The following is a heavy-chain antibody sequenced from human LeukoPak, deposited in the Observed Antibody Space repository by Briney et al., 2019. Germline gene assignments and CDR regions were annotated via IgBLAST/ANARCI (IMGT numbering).Heavy chain of an antibody. CDR1: GYTFTGYY. Sequence: ASVKVSCKASGYTFTGYYMHWVRQAPGQGLEWMGWINPNSGGTNYAQKFQGRVTMTRDTSISTAYMELSRLRSEDTAVYYCARAHTSFSSSGRLRAFDIWGQGTMVTVSS. CDR2: INPNSGGT. V-gene: IGHV1-2*02. D-gene: IGHD6-6*01. J-gene: IGHJ3*02. CDR3: ARAHTSFSSSGRLRAFDI.